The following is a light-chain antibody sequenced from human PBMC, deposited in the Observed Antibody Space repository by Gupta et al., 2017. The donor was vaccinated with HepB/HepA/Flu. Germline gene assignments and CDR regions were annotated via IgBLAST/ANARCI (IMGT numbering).Light chain of an antibody. J-gene: IGKJ4*01. CDR2: KAS. V-gene: IGKV1-5*03. CDR1: QSISSW. CDR3: QQYNSYSLT. Sequence: DIQMTQSPSTLSASVGDRVTITCRASQSISSWLAWYQQKPGKAPKLLIYKASSLESGVPSRFSGSGSGTEFALTISSLQPDDFATYYCQQYNSYSLTFGGGTKVEIK.